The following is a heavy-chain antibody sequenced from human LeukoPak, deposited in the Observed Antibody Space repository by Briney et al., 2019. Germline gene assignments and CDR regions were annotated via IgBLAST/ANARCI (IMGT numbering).Heavy chain of an antibody. J-gene: IGHJ4*02. CDR1: GGSISSSGYY. CDR3: AREDYYDSSGYFDY. V-gene: IGHV4-31*03. D-gene: IGHD3-22*01. Sequence: SQTLSLTCTVSGGSISSSGYYWSWLRQHPGKGLEWIGYIYYSGTTYYNPSLKSRVAISVDTSKNQFSLKLFSVTAADTAVYYCAREDYYDSSGYFDYWGQGTLVTVSS. CDR2: IYYSGTT.